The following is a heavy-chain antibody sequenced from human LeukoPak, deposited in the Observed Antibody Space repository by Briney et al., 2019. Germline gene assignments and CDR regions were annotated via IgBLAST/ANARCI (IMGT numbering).Heavy chain of an antibody. D-gene: IGHD5-12*01. V-gene: IGHV4-59*11. J-gene: IGHJ4*02. CDR3: ARGGYYFDY. CDR1: GGSISSHY. Sequence: SETLSLTCTVSGGSISSHYWSWIRQPPGKGLEWIGYIYYSGSINYNPSLKSRVTISVDTSKNQFSLKLSSVTAADTAVYYCARGGYYFDYWGQGTLVTVSS. CDR2: IYYSGSI.